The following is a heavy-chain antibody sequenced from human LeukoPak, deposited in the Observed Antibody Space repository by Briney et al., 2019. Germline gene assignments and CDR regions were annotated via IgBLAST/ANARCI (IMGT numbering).Heavy chain of an antibody. D-gene: IGHD1-14*01. J-gene: IGHJ4*02. Sequence: RGPLRLSCAASGFTFSNAWMSWVRQAPGKELEWVGRIKSKTDGGSTEYAAPVRGRFTISRDDSKNTMSLQLNSLRTEDTAVYYCTVLQIKSNWYIDYWGQGSLVTVSS. CDR2: IKSKTDGGST. V-gene: IGHV3-15*01. CDR3: TVLQIKSNWYIDY. CDR1: GFTFSNAW.